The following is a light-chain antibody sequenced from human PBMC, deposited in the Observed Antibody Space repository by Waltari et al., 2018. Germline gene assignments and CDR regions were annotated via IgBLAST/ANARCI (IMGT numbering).Light chain of an antibody. Sequence: QSALTQPPSASGSPGQSVNISCTGTSSDVGGYNYVAWYQHHPGKAPKLMIYEVSKRPSGVPDRFSASKSGNTASLTVSGLQAEDEADYYCSSYAGSNNYVFGTGTKVTVL. CDR1: SSDVGGYNY. V-gene: IGLV2-8*01. J-gene: IGLJ1*01. CDR3: SSYAGSNNYV. CDR2: EVS.